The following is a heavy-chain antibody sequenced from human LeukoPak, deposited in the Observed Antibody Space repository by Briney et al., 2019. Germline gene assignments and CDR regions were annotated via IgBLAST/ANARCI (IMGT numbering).Heavy chain of an antibody. CDR2: ISSSGSTI. CDR1: GFTFSSYE. V-gene: IGHV3-48*03. J-gene: IGHJ5*02. D-gene: IGHD4-17*01. CDR3: ARDFDYGDYHNWFDP. Sequence: GGSLRLSCAASGFTFSSYEMNWVRQAPGKGLEWVSYISSSGSTIYYADSAKGRFTISRDNAKNSLYLQMNSLRAEDTAVYYCARDFDYGDYHNWFDPWGQGTLVTVSS.